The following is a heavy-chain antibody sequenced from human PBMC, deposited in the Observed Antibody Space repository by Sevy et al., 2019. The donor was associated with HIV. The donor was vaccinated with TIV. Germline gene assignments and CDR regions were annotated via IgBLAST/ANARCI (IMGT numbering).Heavy chain of an antibody. CDR1: GFTFSPYS. CDR3: ARVPLYSDSHINDY. V-gene: IGHV3-48*04. Sequence: GGSLRFSCTASGFTFSPYSMNWIRQAPGKGLEWLSYISGTGNTIYYAGSVKGRFTISRDNAKNSLYLQMNSLRAEDTAVYYCARVPLYSDSHINDYWGQGTLVTVSS. J-gene: IGHJ4*02. D-gene: IGHD3-22*01. CDR2: ISGTGNTI.